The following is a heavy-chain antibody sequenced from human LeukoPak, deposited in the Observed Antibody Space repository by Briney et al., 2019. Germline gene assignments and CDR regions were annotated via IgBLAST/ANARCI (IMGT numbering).Heavy chain of an antibody. V-gene: IGHV4-38-2*01. J-gene: IGHJ4*02. Sequence: PSETLSLTCAVSGYSISSGYYWGWIRQPPGKGLEWIGSIYHSGSTYYNPSLKSRVTISVDTSKNQFSLKLSSVTAADTAVHYCARTRREYQLLSFDYWGQGTLVTVSS. CDR2: IYHSGST. CDR1: GYSISSGYY. D-gene: IGHD2-2*01. CDR3: ARTRREYQLLSFDY.